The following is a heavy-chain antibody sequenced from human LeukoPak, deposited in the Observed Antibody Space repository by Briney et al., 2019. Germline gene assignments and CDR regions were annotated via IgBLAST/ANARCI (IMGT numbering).Heavy chain of an antibody. V-gene: IGHV3-74*01. CDR3: ARRSSGSPPYYFDS. J-gene: IGHJ4*02. D-gene: IGHD1-26*01. CDR2: INSDGSTT. CDR1: GFSLSSYW. Sequence: GGSLRLSRAASGFSLSSYWMHWVRQAPGKGLVWVARINSDGSTTNYADYVKGRFTISRDNAKNTLYLQMNSLRAEDTAVYYCARRSSGSPPYYFDSWGQGTLVTVSS.